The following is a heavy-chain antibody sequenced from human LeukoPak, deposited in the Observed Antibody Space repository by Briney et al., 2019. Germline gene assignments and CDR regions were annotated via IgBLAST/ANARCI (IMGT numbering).Heavy chain of an antibody. CDR3: ARDRAGRSSWYYFDY. J-gene: IGHJ4*02. CDR2: IKQDGSEK. V-gene: IGHV3-7*01. D-gene: IGHD6-13*01. Sequence: GGSLRLSCAASGFTFSSYWMSWVRQAPGKGLEWVANIKQDGSEKYYVDSVKGRFTISRDNAKNSLYLQMNSLRAEDTAVYYCARDRAGRSSWYYFDYWGQGTLVTVSS. CDR1: GFTFSSYW.